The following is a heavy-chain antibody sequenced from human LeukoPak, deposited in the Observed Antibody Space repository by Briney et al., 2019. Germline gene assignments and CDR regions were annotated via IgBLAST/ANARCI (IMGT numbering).Heavy chain of an antibody. J-gene: IGHJ6*03. CDR2: ISSSGSTI. CDR3: AMIVASAFMDV. V-gene: IGHV3-48*01. D-gene: IGHD3-22*01. CDR1: GFTFSSYS. Sequence: PGGSLRLSCAASGFTFSSYSMSWVRQAPGKGLEWVSYISSSGSTIYYADSVKGRFTISRDNAKNSLYLQVNSLRAEDTAVYYCAMIVASAFMDVWGKGTTVTISS.